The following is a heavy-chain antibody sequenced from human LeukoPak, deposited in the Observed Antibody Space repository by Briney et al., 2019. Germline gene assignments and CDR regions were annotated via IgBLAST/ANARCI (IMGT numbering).Heavy chain of an antibody. J-gene: IGHJ4*02. CDR1: VGTFNNYA. V-gene: IGHV1-69*06. Sequence: SVKVSCKATVGTFNNYAVSWVRQAPGQGLEWVGTIILIFGTTNYAQKFQGRVTLTADKSTSTAFMDLSSLKSEDTAVYYCAGGGHGYWGPGTLVTVSS. D-gene: IGHD2-8*01. CDR3: AGGGHGY. CDR2: IILIFGTT.